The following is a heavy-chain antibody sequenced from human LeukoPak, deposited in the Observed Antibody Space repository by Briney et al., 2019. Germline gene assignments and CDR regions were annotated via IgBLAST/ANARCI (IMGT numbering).Heavy chain of an antibody. CDR1: DFTFSSYT. J-gene: IGHJ4*02. CDR2: ISSSSTYI. D-gene: IGHD4-17*01. V-gene: IGHV3-21*01. Sequence: GGSLRLSCAGSDFTFSSYTMNWVCQAPGKGLEWVSSISSSSTYIYYADSVKGRFTISRDNAKNSLYLQMNSLRAEDTAIYYCARAYGDSDFDYWGQGTLVTVSS. CDR3: ARAYGDSDFDY.